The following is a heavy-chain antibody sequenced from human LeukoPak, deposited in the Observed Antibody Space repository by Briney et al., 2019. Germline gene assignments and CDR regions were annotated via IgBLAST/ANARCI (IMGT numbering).Heavy chain of an antibody. Sequence: GGSLRLSCAASGFTFSRYWMHWVRQAPGKGLVWVSRITSDGSSTTYADSVKGRFTISRDNAENTLYLQMNSLRAEDTALYYCARDQDRFDPWGQGTLVTVSS. CDR2: ITSDGSST. CDR1: GFTFSRYW. CDR3: ARDQDRFDP. V-gene: IGHV3-74*01. J-gene: IGHJ5*02.